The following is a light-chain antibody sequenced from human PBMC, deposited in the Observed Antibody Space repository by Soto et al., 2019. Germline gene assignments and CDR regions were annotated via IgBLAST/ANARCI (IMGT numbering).Light chain of an antibody. CDR2: KAS. Sequence: DIQMTQSPSTLSASVGDRVTITCWASESISGWLAWYQQKPGKAPKLVMFKASTLESGVPSRFSGSGSGTEFTLSISSLQPDDFAIYYCHQYNSYPRTFGQGTKVEIK. CDR3: HQYNSYPRT. J-gene: IGKJ1*01. V-gene: IGKV1-5*03. CDR1: ESISGW.